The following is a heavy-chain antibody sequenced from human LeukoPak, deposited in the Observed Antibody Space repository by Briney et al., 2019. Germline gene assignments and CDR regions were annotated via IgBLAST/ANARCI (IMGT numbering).Heavy chain of an antibody. J-gene: IGHJ4*02. Sequence: GGSLRLSCAASGFAFSTYAMHWVRQAPGKGLEYVAGISSDGIGTYYVNSVKGRFIISRENSNNTLYLQMGSLRADDMAVYYCARGVVAAHYFDYWGQGALVTVSS. CDR2: ISSDGIGT. V-gene: IGHV3-64*01. CDR1: GFAFSTYA. D-gene: IGHD6-6*01. CDR3: ARGVVAAHYFDY.